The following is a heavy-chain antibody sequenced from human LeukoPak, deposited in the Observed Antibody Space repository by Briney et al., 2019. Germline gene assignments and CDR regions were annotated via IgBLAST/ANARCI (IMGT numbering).Heavy chain of an antibody. Sequence: PGGSLRLSCAASGFIFSNYWMSWVRQAPGKGLEWVANIKQDGSEKYYVDSVKGRFTISRDNAKNSMYLQMNSLRAEDTAVYYCARGSGNYYYWGQGTLVTVSS. V-gene: IGHV3-7*04. CDR2: IKQDGSEK. CDR1: GFIFSNYW. CDR3: ARGSGNYYY. D-gene: IGHD3-22*01. J-gene: IGHJ4*02.